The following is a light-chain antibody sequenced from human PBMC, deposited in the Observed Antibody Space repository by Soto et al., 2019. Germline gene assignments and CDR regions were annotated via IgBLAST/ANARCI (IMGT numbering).Light chain of an antibody. CDR1: SSDVGGYNY. V-gene: IGLV2-14*01. J-gene: IGLJ3*02. CDR3: SSYTSSSTPWV. Sequence: QSALTQPASVSGSPGQSITISCTGTSSDVGGYNYVSWYQQHPGKAPKLMSYEVSNRPSGVSNRFSGSKSGNTASLTISGIQAEDEADYYCSSYTSSSTPWVFGGGTKVTVL. CDR2: EVS.